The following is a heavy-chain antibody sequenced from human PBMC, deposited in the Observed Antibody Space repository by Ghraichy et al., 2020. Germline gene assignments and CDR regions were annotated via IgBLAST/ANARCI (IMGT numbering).Heavy chain of an antibody. CDR3: ARVGWGSLPYFDY. Sequence: LSLTCAVSGGSITSDNYSWSWIRQPPGKGLECVGYIYHSGSTYYNPSLKSRVTISVDRSKNQFSLRLTSVTAADTAVYFCARVGWGSLPYFDYWGQGTLVTVSS. CDR1: GGSITSDNYS. D-gene: IGHD7-27*01. V-gene: IGHV4-30-2*01. J-gene: IGHJ4*02. CDR2: IYHSGST.